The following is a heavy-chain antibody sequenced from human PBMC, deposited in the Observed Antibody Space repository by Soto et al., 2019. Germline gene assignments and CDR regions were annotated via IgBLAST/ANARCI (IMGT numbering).Heavy chain of an antibody. CDR3: ARGVPLAYCGGDCYSTYGMDV. J-gene: IGHJ6*02. CDR2: IIPIFGTA. CDR1: GGTFSSYA. Sequence: QVQLVQSGAEVKKPGSSVKVSCKASGGTFSSYAISWVRQAPGQGLEWMGGIIPIFGTASYAQKFQGRVTITADKSTSTAYMELSSRRSEDTAVYYCARGVPLAYCGGDCYSTYGMDVWGQGTTVTVSS. D-gene: IGHD2-21*02. V-gene: IGHV1-69*06.